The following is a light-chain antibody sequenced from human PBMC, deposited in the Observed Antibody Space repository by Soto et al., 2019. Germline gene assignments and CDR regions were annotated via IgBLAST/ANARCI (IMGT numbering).Light chain of an antibody. J-gene: IGLJ1*01. CDR2: EVS. V-gene: IGLV2-14*01. CDR1: SGDVDAFDY. Sequence: QSVLTQPASVSGSPGESITISCTGTSGDVDAFDYVSWYQQHPGKAPKLMIFEVSDRPSGVSDRFSGSKSGSTASLTISGLQAEDEADYFCTPFTSSSHQVFGTGKKVTVL. CDR3: TPFTSSSHQV.